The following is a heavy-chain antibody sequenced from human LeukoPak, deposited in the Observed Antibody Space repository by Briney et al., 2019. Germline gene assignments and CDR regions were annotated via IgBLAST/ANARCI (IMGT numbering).Heavy chain of an antibody. Sequence: SETLSLTCAVSGGSISSSNWWSWVRPPPGKGLEWIGEIYHSGSTNYNPSLKSRVTVSVDKSKNQFSLKLTSVTAADTAVYFCASGGNSATFDYWGRGTLVTVSS. D-gene: IGHD4-23*01. J-gene: IGHJ4*02. V-gene: IGHV4-4*02. CDR3: ASGGNSATFDY. CDR1: GGSISSSNW. CDR2: IYHSGST.